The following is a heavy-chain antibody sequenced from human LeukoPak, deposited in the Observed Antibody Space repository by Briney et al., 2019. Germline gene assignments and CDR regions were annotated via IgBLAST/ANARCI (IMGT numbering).Heavy chain of an antibody. J-gene: IGHJ3*02. CDR2: IYYSGST. CDR1: GGSISSSSYY. V-gene: IGHV4-39*07. D-gene: IGHD2-15*01. CDR3: ASQYCSGGSCYASDAFDI. Sequence: PSETLSLTCTVSGGSISSSSYYWVWIRQPPGKGLEWIGSIYYSGSTYYNPSLKSRVTISVDTSKNQFSLKLSSVTAADTAVYYCASQYCSGGSCYASDAFDIWGQGTMVTVSS.